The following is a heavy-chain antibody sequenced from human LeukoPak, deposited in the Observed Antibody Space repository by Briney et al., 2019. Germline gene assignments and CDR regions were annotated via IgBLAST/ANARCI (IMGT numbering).Heavy chain of an antibody. CDR2: INAGNGNT. D-gene: IGHD4-17*01. J-gene: IGHJ3*02. CDR3: ARVLEPYGDLDAFDI. V-gene: IGHV1-3*01. Sequence: ASVKVSCKASGYTFTSYAMHWVRQAPGQRLEWMGWINAGNGNTKYSQKFQGRVTITGDTSASTAYMELSSLRSEDTAVYYCARVLEPYGDLDAFDIWGQGTMVTVSS. CDR1: GYTFTSYA.